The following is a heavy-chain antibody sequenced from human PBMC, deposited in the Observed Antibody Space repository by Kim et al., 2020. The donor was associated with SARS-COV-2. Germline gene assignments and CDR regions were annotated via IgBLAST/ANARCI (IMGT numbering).Heavy chain of an antibody. V-gene: IGHV4-39*02. Sequence: SETLSLTCTVSGASISDSTNYWGWIRQPPGKGLEWIGSIYYSGNTYYNPSLRSRVTMSVDTSNNQFSLMLTSVTAADTAVYYCVREYARRTGGGYSGQGIVVTVPA. CDR1: GASISDSTNY. J-gene: IGHJ4*02. CDR3: VREYARRTGGGY. D-gene: IGHD2-2*01. CDR2: IYYSGNT.